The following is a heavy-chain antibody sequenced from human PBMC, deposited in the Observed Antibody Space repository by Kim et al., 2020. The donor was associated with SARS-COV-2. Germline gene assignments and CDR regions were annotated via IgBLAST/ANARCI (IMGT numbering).Heavy chain of an antibody. CDR3: TTHTSTWAFDF. CDR1: GFIFGGYG. J-gene: IGHJ3*01. V-gene: IGHV3-49*04. CDR2: IRNKANGGTI. D-gene: IGHD2-2*01. Sequence: GGSLRLSCTGSGFIFGGYGLSWVRQAPGKGLEWVGFIRNKANGGTIEYAASVKGRFTISRDDSKSIDYLQMNSLKTEDKAVYYCTTHTSTWAFDFWGQGTMLSVSS.